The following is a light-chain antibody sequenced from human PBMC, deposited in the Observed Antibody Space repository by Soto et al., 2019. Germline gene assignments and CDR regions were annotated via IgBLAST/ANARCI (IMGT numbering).Light chain of an antibody. CDR3: QQHSNWPWT. V-gene: IGKV3-11*01. J-gene: IGKJ1*01. Sequence: EIVMTQSPATLSLSPGDRATLSCRASQSVSSYLAWYQQKPGQAPRLLIYDASNMATGIPARFSGSGSGTDFTLTISSLEPDDFAVYYCQQHSNWPWTFGQGTKVEIK. CDR1: QSVSSY. CDR2: DAS.